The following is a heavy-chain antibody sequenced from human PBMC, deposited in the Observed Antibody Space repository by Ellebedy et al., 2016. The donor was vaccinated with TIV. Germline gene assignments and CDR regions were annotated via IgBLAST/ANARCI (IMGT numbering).Heavy chain of an antibody. Sequence: GGSLRLSCAASGFSFSNYWMSWVRQAPGKGLEWVANIRQDGGDKYYVDSVKGRFTISRDNAKNSLYLQMNSLRAEETAVYYCASDGSYGDYASPAHALTFWGQGTTVTVSS. J-gene: IGHJ6*02. CDR1: GFSFSNYW. V-gene: IGHV3-7*01. CDR2: IRQDGGDK. CDR3: ASDGSYGDYASPAHALTF. D-gene: IGHD4-17*01.